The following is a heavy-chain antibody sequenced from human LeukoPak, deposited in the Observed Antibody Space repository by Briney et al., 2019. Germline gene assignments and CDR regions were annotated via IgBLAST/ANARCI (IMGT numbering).Heavy chain of an antibody. CDR3: ARRLSSIAAAAANDY. Sequence: GESLKISCKGSGYSFSSYWIAWVRQMPGKGLEWMGIIHPGNSETTYNPSFQGQVTMSADKSISTAYLQWCSLEASDTAMYYCARRLSSIAAAAANDYWGQGTLVTVSS. V-gene: IGHV5-51*01. CDR1: GYSFSSYW. D-gene: IGHD6-13*01. J-gene: IGHJ4*02. CDR2: IHPGNSET.